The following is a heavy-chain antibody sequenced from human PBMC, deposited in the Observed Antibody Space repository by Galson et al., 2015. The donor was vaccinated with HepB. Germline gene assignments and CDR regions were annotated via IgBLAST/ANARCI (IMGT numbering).Heavy chain of an antibody. D-gene: IGHD6-19*01. J-gene: IGHJ5*02. Sequence: QSGAEVKKPGESLKISCKGSGYSFSNYWIGWVRQMPGKGLEWIGIIFPGDSDTRYSPSFQGQVTISADKSISTAYLQWSSLKASDTAMYYCARHAVDSSGWYRSYNWFDPWGQGTLVTVSS. CDR1: GYSFSNYW. CDR2: IFPGDSDT. V-gene: IGHV5-51*01. CDR3: ARHAVDSSGWYRSYNWFDP.